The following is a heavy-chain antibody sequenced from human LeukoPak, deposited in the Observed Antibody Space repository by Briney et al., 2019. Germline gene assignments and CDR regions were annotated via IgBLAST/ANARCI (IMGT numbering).Heavy chain of an antibody. V-gene: IGHV3-23*01. CDR1: GYTFNSNA. J-gene: IGHJ4*02. CDR2: ITGIDSGA. Sequence: GVSLRLSCVASGYTFNSNAMSWVRQAPGKALESGATITGIDSGAEYADAVKRRLTIPRDNSKNTRYLNMNSLRAEDTAVYYCAKDGSTYYDRSGYYPFHYWGQGALVTVSS. D-gene: IGHD3-22*01. CDR3: AKDGSTYYDRSGYYPFHY.